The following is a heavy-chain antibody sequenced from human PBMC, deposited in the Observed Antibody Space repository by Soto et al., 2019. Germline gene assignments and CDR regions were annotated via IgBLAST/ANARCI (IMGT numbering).Heavy chain of an antibody. D-gene: IGHD6-13*01. Sequence: ASVKVSCKASGGTLSSYAISWVRQAPGQGLEWMGGIIPIFGTANYAQKFQGRVTITADESTSTAYMELSSLRSEDTAVYYCARDLGRAAAGTIGFDPWGQGTLVTVSS. CDR2: IIPIFGTA. V-gene: IGHV1-69*13. J-gene: IGHJ5*02. CDR3: ARDLGRAAAGTIGFDP. CDR1: GGTLSSYA.